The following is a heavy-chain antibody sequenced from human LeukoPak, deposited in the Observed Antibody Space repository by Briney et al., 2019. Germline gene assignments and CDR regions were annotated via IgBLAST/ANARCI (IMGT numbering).Heavy chain of an antibody. D-gene: IGHD2-15*01. CDR3: TTRSPARYCSDGACYSSADY. Sequence: GGFLRLSCAASGFSFSDAWMNWVRQAPGKGLEWVGHIRSKADGGTPDYIAPVKGRFTISRDDSKDTLYLQMNSLNTEDTAMYYCTTRSPARYCSDGACYSSADYWGQGTLVTVSS. V-gene: IGHV3-15*07. CDR1: GFSFSDAW. J-gene: IGHJ4*02. CDR2: IRSKADGGTP.